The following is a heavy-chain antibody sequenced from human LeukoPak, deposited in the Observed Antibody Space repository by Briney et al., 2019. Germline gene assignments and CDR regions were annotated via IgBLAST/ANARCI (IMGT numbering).Heavy chain of an antibody. V-gene: IGHV3-23*01. CDR3: AKSNRPLGFDY. Sequence: PGGSLRLTCAASGFTFNIYAMSWVRQAPGKGLEWVSAISGSGGSTYYADSVKGRFTISRDNSKNTLYLQMNSPRAEDTAVYYCAKSNRPLGFDYWGQGTLVTVSS. CDR1: GFTFNIYA. D-gene: IGHD1/OR15-1a*01. CDR2: ISGSGGST. J-gene: IGHJ4*02.